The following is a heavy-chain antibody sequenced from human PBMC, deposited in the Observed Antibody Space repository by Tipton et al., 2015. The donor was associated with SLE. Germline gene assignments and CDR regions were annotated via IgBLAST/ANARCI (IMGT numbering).Heavy chain of an antibody. CDR1: GFSFSSFT. Sequence: SLRLSCAASGFSFSSFTMTWVRQAPGKGLEWVANMKEDGSGIYYVDSVKGRFTISRDNAKNSLYLQMNSLRVEDTAMYYCARGGMSRNDYWGQGTLVTVSS. J-gene: IGHJ4*02. CDR3: ARGGMSRNDY. CDR2: MKEDGSGI. V-gene: IGHV3-7*04. D-gene: IGHD1-14*01.